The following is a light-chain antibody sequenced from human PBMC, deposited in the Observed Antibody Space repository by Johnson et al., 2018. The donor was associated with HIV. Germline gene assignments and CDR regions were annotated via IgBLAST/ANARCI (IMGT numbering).Light chain of an antibody. V-gene: IGLV1-51*01. CDR2: DNN. CDR1: SSNIGNNY. CDR3: GTWDSSLIAFYF. Sequence: QSVLTQPPSVSAAPGQKVTISCSGSSSNIGNNYVSWYQQLPGTAPKLLIYDNNKRPSGIPDRFSGSKSGTSATLGITGLQTGDEADYYCGTWDSSLIAFYFFGTVTKLTVL. J-gene: IGLJ1*01.